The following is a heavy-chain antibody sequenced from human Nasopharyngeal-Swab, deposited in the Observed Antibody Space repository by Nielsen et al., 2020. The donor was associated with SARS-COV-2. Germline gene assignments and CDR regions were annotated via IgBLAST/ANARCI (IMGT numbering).Heavy chain of an antibody. V-gene: IGHV3-11*04. CDR3: ARDPSSIAARPDYYYGMDV. CDR1: GFTFSDYH. CDR2: ISSSGSTI. D-gene: IGHD6-6*01. Sequence: GGSLRLSCTASGFTFSDYHMSWIRQAPGKGLEWVSYISSSGSTIYYADSVKGRFTISRDNAKNSLYLQMNSLRAEDTAVYYCARDPSSIAARPDYYYGMDVWGQGTTVTVSS. J-gene: IGHJ6*02.